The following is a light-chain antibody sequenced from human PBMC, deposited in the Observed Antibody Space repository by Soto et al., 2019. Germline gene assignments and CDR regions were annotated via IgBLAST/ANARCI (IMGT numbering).Light chain of an antibody. CDR1: NIGTKS. Sequence: SYELTQPPSVSVAPGKTARITCGGNNIGTKSVHWYQQKSGQAPVLVVYYDDDRPAGIPERISGSHSGNTATLTVSRVEAGDEADYYCQVWDSSSDHVVFGGGTQLTVL. CDR3: QVWDSSSDHVV. J-gene: IGLJ2*01. CDR2: YDD. V-gene: IGLV3-21*04.